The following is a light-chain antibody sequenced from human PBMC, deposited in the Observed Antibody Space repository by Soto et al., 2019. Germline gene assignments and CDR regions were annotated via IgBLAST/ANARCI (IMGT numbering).Light chain of an antibody. Sequence: SVVAQPPSASETPGQRVSHTCSGSGSHIGSNTVHWYQQLPGTAPKPLMYNNNQRPSGVPDRFSGSKSGTSASLAISGLQSEDEADYYCAAWDDSLSGYVFGTGTKVTVL. CDR1: GSHIGSNT. CDR2: NNN. CDR3: AAWDDSLSGYV. V-gene: IGLV1-44*01. J-gene: IGLJ1*01.